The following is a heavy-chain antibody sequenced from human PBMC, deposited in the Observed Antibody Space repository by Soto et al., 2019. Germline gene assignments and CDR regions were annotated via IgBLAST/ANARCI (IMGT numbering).Heavy chain of an antibody. Sequence: GGSLRLSCTASGFMFHNYWMSWVRQAPGRGLEWVANIKQDGSEKSYVDSVKGRFTISRDNGRNSLYLQINSLRVEDTAVYYCARDHDP. CDR1: GFMFHNYW. CDR3: ARDHDP. CDR2: IKQDGSEK. V-gene: IGHV3-7*01. J-gene: IGHJ5*02.